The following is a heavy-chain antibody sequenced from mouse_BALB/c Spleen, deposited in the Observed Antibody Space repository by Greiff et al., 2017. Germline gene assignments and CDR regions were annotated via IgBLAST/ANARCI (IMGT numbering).Heavy chain of an antibody. Sequence: QVQLQQSGAELVKPGASVKLSCKASGYTFTSYYMYWVKQRPGQGLEWIGEINPSNGGTSYNQKFKGKATLTVDKSSSTAYMQLKSLTSEDSAVYYCARKIYDGPFDYWGQGTTLTVSS. J-gene: IGHJ2*01. D-gene: IGHD2-3*01. CDR3: ARKIYDGPFDY. V-gene: IGHV1-53*01. CDR1: GYTFTSYY. CDR2: INPSNGGT.